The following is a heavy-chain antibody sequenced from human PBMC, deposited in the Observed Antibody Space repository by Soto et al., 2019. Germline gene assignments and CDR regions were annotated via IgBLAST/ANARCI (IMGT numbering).Heavy chain of an antibody. Sequence: QVKLMQSGAEVKKPGASVRVSCKASGYTFTHYYIHWVRQAPGQGLEWMGIINPNGGITTYAQKFRGGFTMTRETPTSTVYLELSRLRSEDGAVYYFATSVNSAMAFDYWGQGTLVAVSS. V-gene: IGHV1-46*01. CDR3: ATSVNSAMAFDY. CDR1: GYTFTHYY. D-gene: IGHD5-18*01. J-gene: IGHJ4*02. CDR2: INPNGGIT.